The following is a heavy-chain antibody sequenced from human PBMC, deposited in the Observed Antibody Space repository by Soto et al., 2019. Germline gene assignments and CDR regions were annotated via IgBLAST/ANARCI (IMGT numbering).Heavy chain of an antibody. CDR1: GGSFSGYY. V-gene: IGHV4-34*01. J-gene: IGHJ4*02. CDR2: INHSGST. Sequence: SQTLSLTCAVYGGSFSGYYWSWIRQPPGKGLEWIGEINHSGSTNYNPSLKSRVTISVDTSKNQFSLKLSSVTAADTAVYYCARGGELTTLPFHWGQGTLVTVSS. CDR3: ARGGELTTLPFH. D-gene: IGHD3-10*01.